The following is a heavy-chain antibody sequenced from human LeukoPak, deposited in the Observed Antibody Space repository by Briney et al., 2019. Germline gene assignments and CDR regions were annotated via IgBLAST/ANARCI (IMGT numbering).Heavy chain of an antibody. D-gene: IGHD4-11*01. J-gene: IGHJ6*03. CDR1: GFTFSSYA. V-gene: IGHV3-23*01. Sequence: GGSLRLSCAASGFTFSSYAVSWVRQAPGKGLEWVSAISGSGGSTYYADSVKGRFTISRDNSENTLYLQINSLRAEDTAVYYCAKDRNSNYYYYYMDVWGKGTTVTVSS. CDR3: AKDRNSNYYYYYMDV. CDR2: ISGSGGST.